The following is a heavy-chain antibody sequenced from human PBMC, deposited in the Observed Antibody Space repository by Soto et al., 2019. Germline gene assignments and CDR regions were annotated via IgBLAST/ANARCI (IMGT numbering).Heavy chain of an antibody. CDR2: ISYDGSNK. D-gene: IGHD6-19*01. CDR1: GFSVGRNY. V-gene: IGHV3-30*18. CDR3: AKDPGGSSGWFFVY. Sequence: SLRLSCADSGFSVGRNYMHWVRQAPGKGLKWVAVISYDGSNKYYAYSVKCLFPISRDNSKYTLYLQMNSLRAEDSALYYCAKDPGGSSGWFFVYWGQGTLVTVSS. J-gene: IGHJ4*02.